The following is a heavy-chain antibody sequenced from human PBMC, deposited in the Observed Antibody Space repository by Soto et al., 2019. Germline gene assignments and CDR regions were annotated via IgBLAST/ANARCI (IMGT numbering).Heavy chain of an antibody. D-gene: IGHD6-13*01. J-gene: IGHJ5*02. Sequence: QVQLQESGPKLVKPSETLSLTCTVSGASINDYYWSWIRQTPGKGLEWVRFMYYSETTKYNPSLKGRGNMSLDTSKNQVSLHLKSVTAADTAVYYCARANSSTWYKLEYKWFDPWGQGTLVTVSS. CDR3: ARANSSTWYKLEYKWFDP. V-gene: IGHV4-59*01. CDR2: MYYSETT. CDR1: GASINDYY.